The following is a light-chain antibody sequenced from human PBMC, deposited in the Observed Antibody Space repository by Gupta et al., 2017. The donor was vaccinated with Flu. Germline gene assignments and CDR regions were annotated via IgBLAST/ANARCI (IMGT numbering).Light chain of an antibody. V-gene: IGLV1-47*01. CDR2: MND. J-gene: IGLJ3*02. Sequence: QSVLTQQPSASGTPGQRVTISCSGTSSNIGSNDVYWYQKFPGTAPKPLIYMNDQRPSGVPDRFSGSQSGTSASLAISGLRSEDEADYYCATWADSMSVHWVFGGWTKLTVL. CDR1: SSNIGSND. CDR3: ATWADSMSVHWV.